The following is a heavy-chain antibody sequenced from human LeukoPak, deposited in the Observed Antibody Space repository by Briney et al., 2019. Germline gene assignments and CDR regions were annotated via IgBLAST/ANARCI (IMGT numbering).Heavy chain of an antibody. Sequence: SVKVSCKASGGTFSSYAISWVRQAPGQGLEWMGGIIPIFGTANYAQKFQGRVTITADESTSTAYMELSGLRSEDTAVYYCARTNYSGYSSSWYLDVWGQGTTVTVSS. CDR2: IIPIFGTA. V-gene: IGHV1-69*13. J-gene: IGHJ6*02. CDR1: GGTFSSYA. CDR3: ARTNYSGYSSSWYLDV. D-gene: IGHD6-13*01.